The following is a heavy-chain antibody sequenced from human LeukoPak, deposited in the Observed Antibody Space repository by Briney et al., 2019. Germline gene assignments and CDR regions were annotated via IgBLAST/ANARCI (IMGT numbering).Heavy chain of an antibody. Sequence: SETLSLTCTVSGGSISSSSHYWGWIRQPPGKGLEWIGSIYYSGSTYYNPSLKSRVTISVDTSKNQFSLKLSSVTAADTAVYYCVSRITIFGVVIADYFAYWGQGTLVTVSS. CDR1: GGSISSSSHY. CDR2: IYYSGST. CDR3: VSRITIFGVVIADYFAY. V-gene: IGHV4-39*01. D-gene: IGHD3-3*01. J-gene: IGHJ4*02.